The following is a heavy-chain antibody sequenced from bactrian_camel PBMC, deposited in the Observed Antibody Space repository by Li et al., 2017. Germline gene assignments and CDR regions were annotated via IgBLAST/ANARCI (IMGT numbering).Heavy chain of an antibody. CDR2: IYIDDTITPAGGTT. CDR1: GRSGGRHW. J-gene: IGHJ4*01. V-gene: IGHV3S25*01. Sequence: QLVESGGASVERGGSLTLSCSISGRSGGRHWVAWFRQAPGKEREAVAAIYIDDTITPAGGTTFYADSVKGRFTISHDKASNTVYLQMDNLKPEDTAMYQCMAERFSGLNVFMEYGGSWRGHGTQVTVS. CDR3: MAERFSGLNVFMEYGGSW. D-gene: IGHD6*01.